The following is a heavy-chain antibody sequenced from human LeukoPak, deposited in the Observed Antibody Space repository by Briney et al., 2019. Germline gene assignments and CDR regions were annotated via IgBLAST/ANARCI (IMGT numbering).Heavy chain of an antibody. Sequence: SETLSLTCTVSGGSISIYYWSWMRQPPGKGREWIGYIYYSGSTNYNPSLKSRVTISVDTSKNQFSLKLSSVTAADTAVYYCAREGRKRWLGVYIDIWGQGTMVTVSS. CDR1: GGSISIYY. D-gene: IGHD5-24*01. CDR3: AREGRKRWLGVYIDI. J-gene: IGHJ3*02. CDR2: IYYSGST. V-gene: IGHV4-59*01.